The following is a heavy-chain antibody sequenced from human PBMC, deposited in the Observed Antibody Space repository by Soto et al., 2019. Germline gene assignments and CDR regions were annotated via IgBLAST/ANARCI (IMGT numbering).Heavy chain of an antibody. D-gene: IGHD3-10*01. CDR1: GFTFSSYG. CDR2: IWYDGSNK. V-gene: IGHV3-33*01. CDR3: ARKSYGYGSGSLYGMDV. Sequence: QVQLVESGGGVVQPGRSLRLSCAASGFTFSSYGMHWVRQAPGKGLEWVAVIWYDGSNKYYADSVKGRFTISRDNSKNTLNQQMNSLRAEDAVVYYCARKSYGYGSGSLYGMDVWGQGTTVTVFS. J-gene: IGHJ6*02.